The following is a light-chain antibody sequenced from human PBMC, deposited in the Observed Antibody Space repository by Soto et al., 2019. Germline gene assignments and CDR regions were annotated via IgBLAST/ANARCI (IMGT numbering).Light chain of an antibody. CDR1: QSISSY. J-gene: IGKJ2*01. Sequence: DLPMTQSPSSLSASVGDRVTITCRASQSISSYLNWYQRKPGKAPNLLIYAASSLQSGVPSRFSGSGSGTDFTLTISSLQPEDFATYYCQQSYSSPPSFGQGTKLEIK. CDR3: QQSYSSPPS. CDR2: AAS. V-gene: IGKV1-39*01.